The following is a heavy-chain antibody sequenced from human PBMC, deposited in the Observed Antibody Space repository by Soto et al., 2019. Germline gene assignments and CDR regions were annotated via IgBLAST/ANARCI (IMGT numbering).Heavy chain of an antibody. CDR2: ISYDSTNT. V-gene: IGHV3-30*03. D-gene: IGHD1-26*01. CDR3: ARTRSAWSDFHYYALDV. J-gene: IGHJ6*02. CDR1: GFTFNSYG. Sequence: PGGSLRLSCAASGFTFNSYGMHWVRQGPGNGLEWVAFISYDSTNTYYADSVKGRFTISRDNSNSALYVQMNSLTGEDTAVYYCARTRSAWSDFHYYALDVWGQGTTVTVSS.